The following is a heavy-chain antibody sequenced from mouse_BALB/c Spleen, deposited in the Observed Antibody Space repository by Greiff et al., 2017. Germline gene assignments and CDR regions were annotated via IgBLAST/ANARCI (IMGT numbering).Heavy chain of an antibody. CDR3: ARGGRYDGFAY. D-gene: IGHD2-14*01. CDR1: GFTFSSYT. Sequence: EVHLVDSGGGLVQPGGSLKLSCAASGFTFSSYTMSWVRQTPEKRLEWVAYISNGGGSTYYPDTVKGRFTISRDNAKNTLYLQMSSLKSEDTAMYYCARGGRYDGFAYWGQGTLVTVSA. V-gene: IGHV5-12-2*01. J-gene: IGHJ3*01. CDR2: ISNGGGST.